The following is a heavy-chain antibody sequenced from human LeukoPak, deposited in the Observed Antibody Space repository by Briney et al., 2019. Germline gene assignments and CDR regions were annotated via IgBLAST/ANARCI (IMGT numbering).Heavy chain of an antibody. V-gene: IGHV3-30*01. Sequence: GGSLRLSCAASGFTFSSYAMHWVRQAPGKGLEWVAVISYDGSNKYYADSVKGRFTISRDNSKNTLYLQMNSLRAEDTAVYYCARDSSSMGLMLYYFDYWGQGTLVTVSS. D-gene: IGHD6-6*01. J-gene: IGHJ4*02. CDR2: ISYDGSNK. CDR3: ARDSSSMGLMLYYFDY. CDR1: GFTFSSYA.